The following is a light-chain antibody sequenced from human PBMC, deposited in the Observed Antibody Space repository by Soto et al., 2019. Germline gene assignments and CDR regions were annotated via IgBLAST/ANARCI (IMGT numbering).Light chain of an antibody. V-gene: IGLV1-44*01. J-gene: IGLJ2*01. CDR3: AAWDDSLNGVV. CDR1: SSNMGSNT. CDR2: NDN. Sequence: QSVLTQPPSASGTPGQGVAISCSGSSSNMGSNTVNWYQHLPGTAPKLLIYNDNQRPSGVPDRFFGSKSGTSASLAISGLQSEDEADYYCAAWDDSLNGVVFGGGTKLTVL.